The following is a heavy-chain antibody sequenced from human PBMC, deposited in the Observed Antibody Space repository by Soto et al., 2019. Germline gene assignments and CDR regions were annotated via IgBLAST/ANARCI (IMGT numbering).Heavy chain of an antibody. CDR2: SSNSGSFT. Sequence: NPGGSLRLSCAASGFTLSGHYMSWIRQAPGQGLEWIGYSSNSGSFTRYADSVKGRFSISRDNAKNSLYLQINSLRGDDTAIYYCVRSGDNYNFFDYWGRGTPVTVS. CDR1: GFTLSGHY. CDR3: VRSGDNYNFFDY. J-gene: IGHJ4*02. D-gene: IGHD3-3*01. V-gene: IGHV3-11*06.